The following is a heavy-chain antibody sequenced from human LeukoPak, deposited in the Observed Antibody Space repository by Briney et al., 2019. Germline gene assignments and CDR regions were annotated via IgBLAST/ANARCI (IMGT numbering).Heavy chain of an antibody. J-gene: IGHJ4*02. V-gene: IGHV4-34*01. Sequence: PSETLSLTCAVYGGSFSGYYWTWIRQPPGRGLEWIGVINHSGSTNYNPSLKSRVTISVDTSKSQFSLKLNSVTAADTAMYYCARGRDPYWGQGTLVTVSS. CDR2: INHSGST. CDR3: ARGRDPY. D-gene: IGHD5-24*01. CDR1: GGSFSGYY.